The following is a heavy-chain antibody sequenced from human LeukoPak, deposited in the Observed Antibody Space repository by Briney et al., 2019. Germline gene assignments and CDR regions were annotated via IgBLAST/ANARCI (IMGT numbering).Heavy chain of an antibody. V-gene: IGHV4-59*12. CDR3: ARGNPQNDPVVPAAIANYYYYYMDV. Sequence: SETLSLTCTVSGGSISSYYWSWIRQPPGKGLEWIGYIYYSGSTNYNPSLKSRVTISVDTSKNQFSLKLSSVTAADTAVYYCARGNPQNDPVVPAAIANYYYYYMDVWGKGTTVTVSS. D-gene: IGHD2-2*02. J-gene: IGHJ6*03. CDR2: IYYSGST. CDR1: GGSISSYY.